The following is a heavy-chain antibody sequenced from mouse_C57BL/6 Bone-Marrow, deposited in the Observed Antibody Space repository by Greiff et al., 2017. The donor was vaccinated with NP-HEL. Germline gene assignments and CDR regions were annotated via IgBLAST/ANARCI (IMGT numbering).Heavy chain of an antibody. V-gene: IGHV5-4*01. CDR3: ARDGPWFAY. CDR2: ISDGGSYT. J-gene: IGHJ3*01. Sequence: EVKVVESGGGLVKPGGSLKLSCAASGFTFSSYAMSWVRQTPEKRLEWVATISDGGSYTYYPDNVKGRFTISRDNAKNNLYLQMSHLKSDDTAMYYCARDGPWFAYWGQGTLVTVSA. CDR1: GFTFSSYA.